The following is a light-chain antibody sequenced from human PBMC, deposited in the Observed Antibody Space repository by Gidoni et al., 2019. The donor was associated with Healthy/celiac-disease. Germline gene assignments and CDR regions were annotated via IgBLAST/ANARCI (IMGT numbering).Light chain of an antibody. J-gene: IGKJ4*01. V-gene: IGKV3-15*01. CDR3: HQYNYWPPLT. CDR1: QSVSSN. CDR2: GAS. Sequence: EIVMTQSPATLSVSPGDRATLPCRASQSVSSNLAWYQQKPGQAPRLLIYGASSRSTGIPARFIGSGSGAAFTLTIISLQSDDFAVYYCHQYNYWPPLTFGGGTKVEIK.